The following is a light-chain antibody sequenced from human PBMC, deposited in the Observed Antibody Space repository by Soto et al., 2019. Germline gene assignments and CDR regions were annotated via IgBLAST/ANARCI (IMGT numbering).Light chain of an antibody. CDR3: QQYHSFPLT. V-gene: IGKV1-9*01. CDR1: QDISDY. J-gene: IGKJ4*01. Sequence: DIQLTQSPSFLSASVGDRVTITCRASQDISDYLAWYQQRPGKAPKLLIYAASTLQSGVPSRFRGSGSGTEYPLTISRLQAEEVAVYYCQQYHSFPLTFGGGTKVEIK. CDR2: AAS.